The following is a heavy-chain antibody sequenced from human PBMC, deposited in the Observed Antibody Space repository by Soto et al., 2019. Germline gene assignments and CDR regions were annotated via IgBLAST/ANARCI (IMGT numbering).Heavy chain of an antibody. Sequence: PSETLSLTCSLSGGAIGGYYWSWIRQPPGKSLEWIGYVSYSGSTDYHPSLKSRVSISIDTSKNQFSLKMISVTAADTAVYYCARHGSDSVWFLFDPWGQGXLVTVYS. V-gene: IGHV4-59*08. D-gene: IGHD6-19*01. CDR2: VSYSGST. CDR1: GGAIGGYY. J-gene: IGHJ5*02. CDR3: ARHGSDSVWFLFDP.